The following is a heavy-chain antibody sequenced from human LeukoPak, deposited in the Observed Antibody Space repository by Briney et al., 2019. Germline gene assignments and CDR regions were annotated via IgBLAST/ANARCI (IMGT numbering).Heavy chain of an antibody. V-gene: IGHV3-23*01. CDR2: ISGSGGST. J-gene: IGHJ6*03. CDR1: GFTFSSYA. Sequence: GGSLRLSCAASGFTFSSYAMSWVRQAPGKGLEWVLAISGSGGSTYYADSVKGRFTISRDNSKNTLYLQMNSLRAEDTAVYYWAKFYSSSSRNYYYYYMDVWGKGTTVTVSS. D-gene: IGHD6-6*01. CDR3: AKFYSSSSRNYYYYYMDV.